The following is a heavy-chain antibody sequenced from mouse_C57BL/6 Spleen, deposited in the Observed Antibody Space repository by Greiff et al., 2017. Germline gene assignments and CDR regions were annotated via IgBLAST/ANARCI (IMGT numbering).Heavy chain of an antibody. Sequence: VQLQQPGAELVKPGASVKMSCKASGYTFTSYWITWVKQRPGQGLAWIGDIYPGSGSTNYNEKFKSKATLTVDTSSSTAYMQLSSLTSEDSAVYYCARRGLDYYDYDGFAYWGQGTLVTVSA. D-gene: IGHD2-4*01. CDR3: ARRGLDYYDYDGFAY. CDR2: IYPGSGST. J-gene: IGHJ3*01. CDR1: GYTFTSYW. V-gene: IGHV1-55*01.